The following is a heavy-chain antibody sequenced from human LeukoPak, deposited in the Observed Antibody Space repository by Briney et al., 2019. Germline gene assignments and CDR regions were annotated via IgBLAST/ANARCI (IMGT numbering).Heavy chain of an antibody. CDR2: ISGTGENT. Sequence: PGGSLRLSCAASGFTFSTSAMSWVRQAPGGGLEWVSTISGTGENTYYADSVKGRFTLSRDNSKNTLYLQMNSLRAEDTAVYYCAKRPAYSGSGLFDYWGQGTLVTVSS. D-gene: IGHD1-26*01. J-gene: IGHJ4*02. CDR1: GFTFSTSA. V-gene: IGHV3-23*01. CDR3: AKRPAYSGSGLFDY.